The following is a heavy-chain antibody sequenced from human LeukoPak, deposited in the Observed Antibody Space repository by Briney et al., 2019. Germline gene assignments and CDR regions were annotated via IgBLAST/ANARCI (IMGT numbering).Heavy chain of an antibody. Sequence: SETLSLTCTVSGGSISSYYWSWIRQPPGKGLEWIGYIYYSGSTYYNPSLKSRVTISVDTSKNQFSLKLSSVTAADTAVYYCAREVGGVRDFDYWGQGILVTVSS. CDR3: AREVGGVRDFDY. D-gene: IGHD2-8*02. V-gene: IGHV4-59*12. CDR1: GGSISSYY. CDR2: IYYSGST. J-gene: IGHJ4*02.